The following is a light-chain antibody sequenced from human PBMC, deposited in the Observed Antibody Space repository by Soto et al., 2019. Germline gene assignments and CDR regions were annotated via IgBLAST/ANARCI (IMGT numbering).Light chain of an antibody. CDR2: GAS. CDR1: QSVGGD. CDR3: QQYENWPQLT. J-gene: IGKJ4*01. Sequence: IVMTQSPATLSVSPGERAILSCRASQSVGGDLAWYPRKPGQAPRLLIYGASSRAPGIPARFSGSGSGTEFTLPISSLQSEDFAVYYCQQYENWPQLTFGGGTKVDIK. V-gene: IGKV3-15*01.